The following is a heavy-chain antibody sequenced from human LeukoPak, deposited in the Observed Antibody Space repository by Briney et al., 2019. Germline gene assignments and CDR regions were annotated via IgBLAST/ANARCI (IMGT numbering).Heavy chain of an antibody. CDR3: AREQATY. CDR2: ISSNGGST. J-gene: IGHJ4*02. V-gene: IGHV3-64*01. Sequence: GGSLRLSCAASGFTFSSYAMHWVRQAPGKGLEYVSAISSNGGSTYYANSVKGRFTISRDNSKNTLYLQMGSLRAEDMAVYYCAREQATYWGQGTLVTVSS. CDR1: GFTFSSYA.